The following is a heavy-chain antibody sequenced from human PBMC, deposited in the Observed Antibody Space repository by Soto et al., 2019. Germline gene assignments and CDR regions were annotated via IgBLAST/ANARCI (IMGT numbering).Heavy chain of an antibody. CDR2: IKSKTDGWAT. V-gene: IGHV3-15*01. J-gene: IGHJ4*02. CDR1: GFTFSNAW. Sequence: GGSLRLSCAASGFTFSNAWMSWVRQAPGKGLEWVGRIKSKTDGWATDYAAPVKSRFTISSDDSKNTLYMQMNILKTGDTVVYFFPSDAPGTTFDYWGQGTLVTVSS. D-gene: IGHD1-1*01. CDR3: PSDAPGTTFDY.